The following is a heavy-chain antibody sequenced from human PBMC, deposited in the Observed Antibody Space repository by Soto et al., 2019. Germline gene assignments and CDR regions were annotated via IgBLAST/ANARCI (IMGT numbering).Heavy chain of an antibody. CDR3: ARYYYYDSSGPKQGFDY. CDR1: GFTFSSYS. CDR2: ISSSSSTI. V-gene: IGHV3-48*01. J-gene: IGHJ4*02. D-gene: IGHD3-22*01. Sequence: PGGSLRLSCAASGFTFSSYSMNWVRQAPGKGLECISYISSSSSTIYYADSVKGRFTISRDNAKNSLYLQMNSLRAEDTAVYYCARYYYYDSSGPKQGFDYWGQGTLVTVSS.